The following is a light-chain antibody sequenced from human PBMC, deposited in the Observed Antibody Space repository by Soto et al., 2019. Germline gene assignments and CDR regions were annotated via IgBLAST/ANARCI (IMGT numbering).Light chain of an antibody. CDR2: SNN. J-gene: IGLJ3*02. Sequence: QSVLTQPPSASGTPGQRVTISCSGSSSNIGSNNVNWYQQLPGTAPKVLIHSNNQRPSGVPDRLSGSKSGTSASLAISGLQSEDEADYYCAAWDDSLTGWVFGGGTKLTVL. CDR1: SSNIGSNN. V-gene: IGLV1-44*01. CDR3: AAWDDSLTGWV.